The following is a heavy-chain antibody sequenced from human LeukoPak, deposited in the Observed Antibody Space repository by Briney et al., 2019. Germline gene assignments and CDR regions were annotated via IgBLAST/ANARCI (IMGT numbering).Heavy chain of an antibody. CDR3: ARGEVLGFDY. Sequence: SVNVSCKASGGTFSSYSISWVRQAPGQGLECMGGVIAIFGTANYAQKFQGRVTITTDESTSTDYMELSSLRSEDTAVYYCARGEVLGFDYWGQGTLVTVSS. J-gene: IGHJ4*02. D-gene: IGHD1-26*01. CDR2: VIAIFGTA. V-gene: IGHV1-69*05. CDR1: GGTFSSYS.